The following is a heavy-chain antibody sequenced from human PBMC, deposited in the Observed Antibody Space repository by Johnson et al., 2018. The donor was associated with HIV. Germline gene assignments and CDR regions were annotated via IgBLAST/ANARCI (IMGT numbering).Heavy chain of an antibody. J-gene: IGHJ3*02. CDR3: ARAVFHAFDM. Sequence: VQLVESGGGLVQPGGSLRLSCAASGFTFSSYAMSWVRQATGKGLEWVSTIGTAGDTYYPCSVKGRFTVSREDAKNSLYLQMNSLRAGDTALYYCARAVFHAFDMWGQGTMVTVSS. CDR2: IGTAGDT. V-gene: IGHV3-13*01. CDR1: GFTFSSYA.